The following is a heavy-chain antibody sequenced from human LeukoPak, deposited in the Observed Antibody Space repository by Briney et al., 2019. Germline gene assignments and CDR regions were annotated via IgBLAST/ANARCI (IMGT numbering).Heavy chain of an antibody. CDR1: GYSISSGYY. Sequence: PSETLSLTCAVSGYSISSGYYWGWIRQPPGKGLEWIGSIYHSGSTYHNPSLKSRVTISVDTSKNQFSLKLSSVTAADTAVYYCARRAQNTAMVLVFDYWGQGTLVTVSS. V-gene: IGHV4-38-2*01. CDR3: ARRAQNTAMVLVFDY. D-gene: IGHD5-18*01. J-gene: IGHJ4*02. CDR2: IYHSGST.